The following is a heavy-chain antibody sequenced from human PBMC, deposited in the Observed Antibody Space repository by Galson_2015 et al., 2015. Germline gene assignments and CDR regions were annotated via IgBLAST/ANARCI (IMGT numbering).Heavy chain of an antibody. D-gene: IGHD3-3*01. CDR1: GFTFRSYE. V-gene: IGHV3-48*03. Sequence: SLRLSCAASGFTFRSYEMNWVRQAPGKGLEWVSYISSSGSTIYYGDSVKGRFTISRDNAKNSLYLQMNSLRAEDTVFYYCARDTDYDFWGQGTLVTVSS. J-gene: IGHJ4*02. CDR2: ISSSGSTI. CDR3: ARDTDYDF.